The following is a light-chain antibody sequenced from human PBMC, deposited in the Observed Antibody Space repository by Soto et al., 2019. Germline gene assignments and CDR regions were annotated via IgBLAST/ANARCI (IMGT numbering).Light chain of an antibody. J-gene: IGKJ4*01. CDR1: QSVLFTSNNKNY. CDR3: QQYYTLPLT. CDR2: WAS. Sequence: DIVMTQSTDSLAVSLGERATIDCESSQSVLFTSNNKNYLAWYQQKPGQPPKLLLSWASARESGVPERFSGSGSGTLFTLSISSLQAEDVAVYYCQQYYTLPLTFGGGTKVDI. V-gene: IGKV4-1*01.